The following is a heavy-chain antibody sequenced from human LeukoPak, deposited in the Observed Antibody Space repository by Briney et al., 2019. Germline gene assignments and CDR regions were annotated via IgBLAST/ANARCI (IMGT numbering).Heavy chain of an antibody. CDR2: VSAYNGDT. CDR1: GYTFTSYA. D-gene: IGHD6-6*01. Sequence: ASVKVSCKASGYTFTSYACSWVRQAPGQVLEWMGWVSAYNGDTKFARKFQGRVTLTTDASTTIGYMELRSLTSDDTAVYYCARGQLVPPNWFDPWGQGTLVTVSS. V-gene: IGHV1-18*01. J-gene: IGHJ5*02. CDR3: ARGQLVPPNWFDP.